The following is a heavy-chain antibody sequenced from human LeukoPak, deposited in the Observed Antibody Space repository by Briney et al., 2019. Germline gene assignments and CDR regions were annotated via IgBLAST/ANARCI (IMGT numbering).Heavy chain of an antibody. J-gene: IGHJ6*03. CDR3: ARRADSSSSVRGKLGYYYYMDV. D-gene: IGHD6-6*01. Sequence: GASVKVSCKASGYTFTSYDINWVRQATGQGLEWMGWMNPNSGNTGYAQKFQGRVTISTAYMELSSLRSEDTAVYYCARRADSSSSVRGKLGYYYYMDVWGKGTTVTVSS. CDR1: GYTFTSYD. CDR2: MNPNSGNT. V-gene: IGHV1-8*03.